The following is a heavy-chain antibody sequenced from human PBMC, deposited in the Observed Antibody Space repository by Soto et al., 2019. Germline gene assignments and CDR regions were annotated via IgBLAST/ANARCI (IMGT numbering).Heavy chain of an antibody. Sequence: SETLSLTCTVSGGSISSSSYYWGWIRQPPGKGLEWIGSIYYSGSTYYNPSLKSRVTISVDTSKNQFSLKLSSVTAADTAVYYCARDSGQLVGGNYFDYWGQGTLVTVSS. J-gene: IGHJ4*02. CDR2: IYYSGST. CDR3: ARDSGQLVGGNYFDY. CDR1: GGSISSSSYY. D-gene: IGHD6-6*01. V-gene: IGHV4-39*07.